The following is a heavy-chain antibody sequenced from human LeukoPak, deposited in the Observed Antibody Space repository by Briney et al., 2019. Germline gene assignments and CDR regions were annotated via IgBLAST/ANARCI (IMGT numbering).Heavy chain of an antibody. V-gene: IGHV1-69*10. D-gene: IGHD2-2*01. CDR1: GGTFSNYA. CDR2: IIPIFGIA. J-gene: IGHJ6*02. CDR3: ARQEATFCTTTSCYSPFNYYYGMDV. Sequence: ASVTVSCKASGGTFSNYAISWVRQAPGKGLEWMGGIIPIFGIANYAQKFQGRVTINAAKSTSTAYMELSSLRSEDTAVYYCARQEATFCTTTSCYSPFNYYYGMDVWGQGTTVTVSS.